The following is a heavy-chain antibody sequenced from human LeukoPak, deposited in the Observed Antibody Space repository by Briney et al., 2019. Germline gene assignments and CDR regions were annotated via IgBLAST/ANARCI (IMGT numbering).Heavy chain of an antibody. Sequence: GGSLRLSCAASGFTFSSYGMHWVRQAPGKGLELVAVIWYDGSNEYYADSVKGRFTISRDNSKNTLYLQMNSLRAEDTAVYYCARDREAAADLGYWGQGTLVTVSS. D-gene: IGHD6-13*01. CDR1: GFTFSSYG. J-gene: IGHJ4*02. CDR2: IWYDGSNE. CDR3: ARDREAAADLGY. V-gene: IGHV3-33*01.